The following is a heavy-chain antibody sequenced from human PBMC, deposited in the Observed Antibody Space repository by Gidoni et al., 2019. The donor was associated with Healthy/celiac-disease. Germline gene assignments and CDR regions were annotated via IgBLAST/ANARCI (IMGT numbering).Heavy chain of an antibody. CDR2: ISSSSSTI. D-gene: IGHD5-18*01. J-gene: IGHJ3*02. Sequence: EVQLVESGGGLVQPGGSLRLSCAASGFPFRSYSMNWVRQAPGKGLEWVSYISSSSSTIYYADSVKGRFTISRDNAKNSLYLQMNSLRAEDTAVYYCAREKTWIQSFADAFDIWGQGTMVTVSS. CDR1: GFPFRSYS. CDR3: AREKTWIQSFADAFDI. V-gene: IGHV3-48*01.